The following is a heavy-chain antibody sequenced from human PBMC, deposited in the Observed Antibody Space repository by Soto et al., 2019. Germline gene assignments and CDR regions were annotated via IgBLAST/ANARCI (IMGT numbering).Heavy chain of an antibody. Sequence: SETLSLTCAVYGGSFSGYYWSWIRQPPGKGLEWIGEINHSGSTNYNPSLKSRVTISVDTSKNQFSLKLSSVTAADTAVYYCARGTGYSYGHLRHWGQGTLVTVSS. CDR3: ARGTGYSYGHLRH. J-gene: IGHJ1*01. CDR2: INHSGST. D-gene: IGHD5-18*01. V-gene: IGHV4-34*01. CDR1: GGSFSGYY.